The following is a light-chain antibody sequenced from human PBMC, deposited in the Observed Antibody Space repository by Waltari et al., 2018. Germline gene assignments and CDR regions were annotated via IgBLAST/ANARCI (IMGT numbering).Light chain of an antibody. Sequence: TCRASQDIYTYLAGYQQKPGRAPKLLIYGASSLQRGVPSRFSGSGSGTDFTLTINTLQPEDFATYYCHQLNSNPPTFGGGTQVQIK. J-gene: IGKJ4*01. CDR1: QDIYTY. V-gene: IGKV1-9*01. CDR3: HQLNSNPPT. CDR2: GAS.